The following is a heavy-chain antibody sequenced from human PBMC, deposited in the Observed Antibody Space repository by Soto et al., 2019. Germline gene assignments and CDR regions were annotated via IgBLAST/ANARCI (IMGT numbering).Heavy chain of an antibody. CDR2: IYYSGST. Sequence: ETLSLTCTVSGGSISSSSYYWGWIRQPPGKGLEWIGSIYYSGSTYYNPSLKSRVTISVDTSKNQFSLKLSSVTAADTAVYYCARPWGSGSRRYGMDVWGQGTKVTVSS. D-gene: IGHD3-10*01. CDR1: GGSISSSSYY. J-gene: IGHJ6*02. CDR3: ARPWGSGSRRYGMDV. V-gene: IGHV4-39*01.